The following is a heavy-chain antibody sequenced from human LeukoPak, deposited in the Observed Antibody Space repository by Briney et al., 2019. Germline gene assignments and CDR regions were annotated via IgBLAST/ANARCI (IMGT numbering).Heavy chain of an antibody. CDR1: GYSFSSGYY. V-gene: IGHV4-38-2*01. D-gene: IGHD6-19*01. Sequence: PSETLSLTCAVSGYSFSSGYYWGWIRPPPGKGLEWIGSIYQSGSTYYNLSLKSRVTISVDTSKNQFSLKLSSVTAADTAVYYWARHPRGGSSGWFDYWGQGTLVTVSS. CDR2: IYQSGST. CDR3: ARHPRGGSSGWFDY. J-gene: IGHJ4*02.